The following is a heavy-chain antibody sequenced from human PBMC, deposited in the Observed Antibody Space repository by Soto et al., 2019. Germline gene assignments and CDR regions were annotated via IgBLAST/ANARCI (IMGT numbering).Heavy chain of an antibody. CDR3: ARALQYYYDSSGYYSGFDY. Sequence: SETLSLTCTVSGGSISSYYWSWIRRPPGKGLEWIGYIYYSGSTNYNPSLKSRVTISVDTSKNQFSLKLSSVTAADTAVYYCARALQYYYDSSGYYSGFDYWGQGTLVTVSS. CDR1: GGSISSYY. CDR2: IYYSGST. V-gene: IGHV4-59*01. J-gene: IGHJ4*02. D-gene: IGHD3-22*01.